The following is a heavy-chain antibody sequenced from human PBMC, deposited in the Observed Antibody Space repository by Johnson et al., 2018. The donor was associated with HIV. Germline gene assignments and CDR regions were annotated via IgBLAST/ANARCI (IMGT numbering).Heavy chain of an antibody. CDR2: ISYDGSNK. D-gene: IGHD1-26*01. CDR3: AKEYSGSYPPDAFDI. Sequence: VQVVESGGGVVQPGGSLRLSCAASGFTFSSYGMHWVRQAPGKGLEWVAVISYDGSNKYYADSVKGRFTISRDNSKNTLYLQMNSLRAEDTALYYCAKEYSGSYPPDAFDIWGQGTMVTVSS. V-gene: IGHV3-30*19. J-gene: IGHJ3*02. CDR1: GFTFSSYG.